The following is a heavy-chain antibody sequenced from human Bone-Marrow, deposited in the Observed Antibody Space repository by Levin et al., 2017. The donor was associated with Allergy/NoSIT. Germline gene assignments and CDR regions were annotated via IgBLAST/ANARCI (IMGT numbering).Heavy chain of an antibody. CDR3: VRDSSVWFP. J-gene: IGHJ5*02. Sequence: LSLTCAASGFIFTNYEMNWVRQAPGKGLEWLSYISSTGDTIYYADSVKGRFTISRDNAKNSLYLQMNSLRPEDTALYFCVRDSSVWFPRGQGTLVTVSS. D-gene: IGHD6-19*01. CDR1: GFIFTNYE. V-gene: IGHV3-48*03. CDR2: ISSTGDTI.